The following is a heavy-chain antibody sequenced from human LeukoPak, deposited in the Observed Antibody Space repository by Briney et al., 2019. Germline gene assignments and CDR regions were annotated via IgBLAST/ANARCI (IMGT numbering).Heavy chain of an antibody. Sequence: SETLSLSCTVSGGSISSGGYYWSWIRQHPGKGLEWIGFIYGSGSTYYKSSLKSRVTISVDTSKNQFSLKLTSVTAADTAVYYCARWGFTRYCSGGSCYGGDYWGQGTLVTVSS. CDR2: IYGSGST. CDR3: ARWGFTRYCSGGSCYGGDY. V-gene: IGHV4-31*03. J-gene: IGHJ4*02. CDR1: GGSISSGGYY. D-gene: IGHD2-15*01.